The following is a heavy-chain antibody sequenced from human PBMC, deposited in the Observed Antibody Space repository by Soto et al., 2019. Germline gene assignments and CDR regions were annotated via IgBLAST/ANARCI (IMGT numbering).Heavy chain of an antibody. Sequence: EVQLLESGGGLVQPGGSLRLSCAASGFTFSSYAMSWVRQAPGKGLEWVSAISGSGGSTYYADSVKGRFTISRDNSKNTLYLQRNSLRAEDTAVYHCARRSFDWLLSPYGMDVWGQGTTVTVSS. D-gene: IGHD3-9*01. CDR3: ARRSFDWLLSPYGMDV. CDR2: ISGSGGST. CDR1: GFTFSSYA. J-gene: IGHJ6*02. V-gene: IGHV3-23*01.